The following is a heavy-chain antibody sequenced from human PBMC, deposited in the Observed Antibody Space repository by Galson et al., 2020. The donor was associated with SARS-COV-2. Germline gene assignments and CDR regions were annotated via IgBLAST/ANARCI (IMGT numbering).Heavy chain of an antibody. CDR2: ISAYNGNT. V-gene: IGHV1-18*01. Sequence: ASVKVSCKASGYTFTSYGISWVRQAPGQGLEWMGWISAYNGNTNYAQKLQGRVTMTTDTSTSTAYMELKSLRSDDTAVYYCARQEDRSRYSSGYNCDWGQGTLVTVST. CDR1: GYTFTSYG. J-gene: IGHJ4*02. D-gene: IGHD3-22*01. CDR3: ARQEDRSRYSSGYNCD.